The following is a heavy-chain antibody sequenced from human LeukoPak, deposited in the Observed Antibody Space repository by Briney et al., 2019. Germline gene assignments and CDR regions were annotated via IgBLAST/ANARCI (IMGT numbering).Heavy chain of an antibody. Sequence: GESLKISCKASGYTFTSYGISWVRQAPGQGLEWMGWISAYNGNTNYAQKVQGRVTMTTDTSTSTAYMELRSLRSDDTAVYYCARDRSVRYFDWNFDYWGQGTLVTVSS. CDR1: GYTFTSYG. D-gene: IGHD3-9*01. CDR3: ARDRSVRYFDWNFDY. J-gene: IGHJ4*02. V-gene: IGHV1-18*01. CDR2: ISAYNGNT.